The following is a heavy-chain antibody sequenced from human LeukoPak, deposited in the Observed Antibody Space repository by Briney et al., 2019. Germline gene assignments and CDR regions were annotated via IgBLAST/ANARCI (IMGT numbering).Heavy chain of an antibody. Sequence: GASVKVSCKASGYTFTGYYIHWVRQAPGQGLEWVGWINPNSGGTNYAQKFQGRVTMTRDTSISTAYMELSRLRSGDTAVYYCASTGQQLVDGDWFDPWGQGTLVTVSS. D-gene: IGHD6-13*01. CDR1: GYTFTGYY. CDR2: INPNSGGT. V-gene: IGHV1-2*02. J-gene: IGHJ5*02. CDR3: ASTGQQLVDGDWFDP.